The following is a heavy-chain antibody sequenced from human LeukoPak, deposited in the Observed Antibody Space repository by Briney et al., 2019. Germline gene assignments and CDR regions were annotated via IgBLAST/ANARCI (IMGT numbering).Heavy chain of an antibody. CDR3: ARGDYYWFDP. D-gene: IGHD4-17*01. CDR1: GYSISSGYY. CDR2: IYHSGST. J-gene: IGHJ5*02. Sequence: SETLSLTCTVSGYSISSGYYWGWIRQPPGKGLEWIGSIYHSGSTYYNPSLKSRVTISVDTSENQFSLKLSSVTAADTAVYYCARGDYYWFDPWGQGTLVTVSS. V-gene: IGHV4-38-2*02.